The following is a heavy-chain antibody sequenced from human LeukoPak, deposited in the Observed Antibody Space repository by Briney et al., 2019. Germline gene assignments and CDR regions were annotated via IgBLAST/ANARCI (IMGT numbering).Heavy chain of an antibody. J-gene: IGHJ2*01. CDR2: IYYSGST. Sequence: SETLSLTCTVSGGSISSYYWSWIRQPPGKGLEWIGYIYYSGSTNYNPSLKSRVTISVDRSKNQFSLELTSVTAADTAVYYCARYSSTWPYWYFDLWGRGILVTVSS. CDR3: ARYSSTWPYWYFDL. D-gene: IGHD6-13*01. V-gene: IGHV4-59*12. CDR1: GGSISSYY.